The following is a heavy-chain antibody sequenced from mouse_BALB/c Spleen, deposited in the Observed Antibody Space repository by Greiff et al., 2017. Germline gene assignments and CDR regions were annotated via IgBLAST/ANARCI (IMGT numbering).Heavy chain of an antibody. CDR3: AREGAGTFAY. CDR2: INPSTGYT. D-gene: IGHD4-1*01. J-gene: IGHJ3*01. CDR1: GYTFTSYW. Sequence: QVHVKQSGAELVKPGASVKMSCKASGYTFTSYWMHWVKQRPGQGLEWIGYINPSTGYTEYNQKFKDKATLTADKSSSTAYMQLSSLTSEDSAVYYCAREGAGTFAYWGQGTLVTVSA. V-gene: IGHV1-7*01.